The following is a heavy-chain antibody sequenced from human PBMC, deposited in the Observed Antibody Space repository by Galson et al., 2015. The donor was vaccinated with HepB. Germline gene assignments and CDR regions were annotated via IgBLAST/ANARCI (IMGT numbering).Heavy chain of an antibody. Sequence: SVKVSCKASGYTFTSYDINWVRQATGQGLEWMGWMNPNSGNTGYAQKFQGRVTMTRNTSISTAYMELSSLRSEDTAVYYCAGGGGYGIAAAGTWFDPWGQGTLVTVSS. CDR3: AGGGGYGIAAAGTWFDP. J-gene: IGHJ5*02. D-gene: IGHD6-13*01. CDR1: GYTFTSYD. CDR2: MNPNSGNT. V-gene: IGHV1-8*01.